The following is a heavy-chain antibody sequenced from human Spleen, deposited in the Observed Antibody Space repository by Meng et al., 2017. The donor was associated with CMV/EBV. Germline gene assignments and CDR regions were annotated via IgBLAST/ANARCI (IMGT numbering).Heavy chain of an antibody. CDR1: GFTFSSYW. D-gene: IGHD2-2*01. CDR2: IYSGDSRT. V-gene: IGHV3-23*03. J-gene: IGHJ6*02. Sequence: GGSLRLSCAASGFTFSSYWMSWVRQAPGKGLEWVSAIYSGDSRTFYADSVKGRFTISRDYANNTLYLQMNSLRAEDTAVYYCARLVVPAARYYYYYGMDVWGQGTTVTVSS. CDR3: ARLVVPAARYYYYYGMDV.